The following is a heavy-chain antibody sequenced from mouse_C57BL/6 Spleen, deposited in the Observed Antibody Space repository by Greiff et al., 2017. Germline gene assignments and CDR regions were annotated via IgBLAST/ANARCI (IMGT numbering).Heavy chain of an antibody. CDR2: IDPSDSAT. CDR3: ARAYYDYDHFDY. D-gene: IGHD2-4*01. CDR1: GYTFTSYW. J-gene: IGHJ2*01. V-gene: IGHV1-52*01. Sequence: QVQLQQPGAELVRPGSSVKLSCKASGYTFTSYWMHWVKQRPIQGLEWIGNIDPSDSATHYNQKFKDKATLTVDKSSSTAYMQLSSLTSEDSAVYYCARAYYDYDHFDYWGQGTTLTVSS.